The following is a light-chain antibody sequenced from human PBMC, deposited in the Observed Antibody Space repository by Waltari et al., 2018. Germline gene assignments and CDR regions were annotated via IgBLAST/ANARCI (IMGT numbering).Light chain of an antibody. CDR3: SSYRSSSTSIV. V-gene: IGLV2-14*01. J-gene: IGLJ1*01. CDR1: RSDVGGYNY. CDR2: DVS. Sequence: QSALTQPASVSGSPGQSITISCTGTRSDVGGYNYVSWFQQHPGKAPKLMISDVSKRPSGVSNRFSGSKSGNTASLTISGLQAEDEADYYCSSYRSSSTSIVFGTGTKVTVL.